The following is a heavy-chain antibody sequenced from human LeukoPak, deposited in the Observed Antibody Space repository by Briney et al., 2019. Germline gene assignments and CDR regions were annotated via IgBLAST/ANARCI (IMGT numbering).Heavy chain of an antibody. CDR3: ATERGNSYGSGSYSWWFDT. D-gene: IGHD3-10*01. CDR1: GYTLTELS. Sequence: ASVKVSCKVSGYTLTELSMHWVRQAPGKGLEWMGGFDPEDGETIYAQKFQGRVTMTEDTSTDTAYMELSSLRSEDTAVYYCATERGNSYGSGSYSWWFDTWGQGTLVTVSS. J-gene: IGHJ5*02. V-gene: IGHV1-24*01. CDR2: FDPEDGET.